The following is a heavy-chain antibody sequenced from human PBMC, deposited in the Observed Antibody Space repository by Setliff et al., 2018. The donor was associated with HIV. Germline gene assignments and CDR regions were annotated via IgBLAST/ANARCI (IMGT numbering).Heavy chain of an antibody. D-gene: IGHD4-17*01. J-gene: IGHJ3*02. V-gene: IGHV4-39*01. CDR2: LYYSGST. CDR3: ARHVNPYAPIGAFDI. Sequence: SETLSLTCTVSGGSIGSGSYYWGWVRQPPGKGLEWIGSLYYSGSTYSNPSLKSRVTISVDTSKNQFSLKLGSVTAADTAVYYCARHVNPYAPIGAFDIWGQGTMVTVSS. CDR1: GGSIGSGSYY.